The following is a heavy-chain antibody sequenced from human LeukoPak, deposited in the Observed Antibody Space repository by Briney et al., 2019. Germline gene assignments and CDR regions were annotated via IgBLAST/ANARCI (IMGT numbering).Heavy chain of an antibody. CDR1: GFTFSGYG. CDR2: ISGSGGST. J-gene: IGHJ3*02. CDR3: AKELGITMIVVVAFDI. V-gene: IGHV3-23*01. Sequence: GGSLRLSCAASGFTFSGYGMSWVRQAPGKGLEWVSAISGSGGSTYYADSVKGRFTISRDNSKNTLYLQMNSLRAEDTAVYYCAKELGITMIVVVAFDIWGQGTMVTVSS. D-gene: IGHD3-22*01.